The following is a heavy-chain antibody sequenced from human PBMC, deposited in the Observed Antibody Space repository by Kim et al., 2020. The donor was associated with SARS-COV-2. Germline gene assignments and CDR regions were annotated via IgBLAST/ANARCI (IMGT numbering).Heavy chain of an antibody. CDR3: AKDRGSDYGDQLDS. J-gene: IGHJ4*02. CDR1: GFTFGKYA. D-gene: IGHD4-17*01. V-gene: IGHV3-23*01. Sequence: GGSLRLSCAVSGFTFGKYAVSWVRQIPGKGLDWVSSISGSGGRTYYSDSVKGRFTISRDNSKNTLSLQMNSLRAEDTAIYYCAKDRGSDYGDQLDSSGQG. CDR2: ISGSGGRT.